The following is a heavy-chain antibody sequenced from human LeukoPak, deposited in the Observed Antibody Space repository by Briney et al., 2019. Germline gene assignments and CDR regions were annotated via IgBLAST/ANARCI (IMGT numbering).Heavy chain of an antibody. J-gene: IGHJ4*02. CDR1: GFTFGSYA. CDR3: ARLDYDSSGYYNY. V-gene: IGHV3-64*01. CDR2: TSSNGGST. D-gene: IGHD3-22*01. Sequence: PGGSLRLSCAASGFTFGSYAMHWVRQAPGKGLEYVSATSSNGGSTYYANSVKGRFTISRDNSKNTLYLQMGSLRAEDMAVYYCARLDYDSSGYYNYWGQGTLVTVSS.